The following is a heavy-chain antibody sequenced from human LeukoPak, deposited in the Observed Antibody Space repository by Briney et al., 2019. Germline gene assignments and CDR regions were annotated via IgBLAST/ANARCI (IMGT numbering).Heavy chain of an antibody. D-gene: IGHD3-10*01. CDR1: GFTISTYW. Sequence: GGSLRLSCAASGFTISTYWMTWVRQAPGKGLEWVANIKQDGSEQFYVDSVKGRFTISRDNSKNTLYLQMNSLRAEDTAVYYCAKVPQYYGSGSSPYYFDYWGQGTLVTVSS. CDR2: IKQDGSEQ. J-gene: IGHJ4*02. V-gene: IGHV3-7*03. CDR3: AKVPQYYGSGSSPYYFDY.